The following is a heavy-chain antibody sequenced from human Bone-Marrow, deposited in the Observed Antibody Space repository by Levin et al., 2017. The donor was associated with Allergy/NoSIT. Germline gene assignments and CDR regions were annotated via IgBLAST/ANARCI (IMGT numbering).Heavy chain of an antibody. CDR1: GFTFSSYG. D-gene: IGHD2-2*01. CDR3: ARVAPSNCSSTSCYHRYMDV. Sequence: PGGSLRLSCAASGFTFSSYGMHWVRQAPGKGLEWVAVIWYDGSNKYYADSVKGRFTISRDNSKNTLYLQMNSLRAEDTAVYYCARVAPSNCSSTSCYHRYMDVWGKGTTVTVSS. J-gene: IGHJ6*03. V-gene: IGHV3-33*01. CDR2: IWYDGSNK.